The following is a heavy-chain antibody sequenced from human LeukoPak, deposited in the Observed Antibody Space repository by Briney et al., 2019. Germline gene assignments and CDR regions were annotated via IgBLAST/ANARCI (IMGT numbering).Heavy chain of an antibody. Sequence: GESLKISCKVSGYGFTSYCIGWVRQMPGKGLEWMGIIYPGDSGPTYSPSFQGQVTISVDKSINTAYLQWSSLQASDTAMYYCGMSGDRVPLQDDVFDVWGQGTMVTVST. J-gene: IGHJ3*01. CDR2: IYPGDSGP. D-gene: IGHD1-26*01. CDR3: GMSGDRVPLQDDVFDV. CDR1: GYGFTSYC. V-gene: IGHV5-51*01.